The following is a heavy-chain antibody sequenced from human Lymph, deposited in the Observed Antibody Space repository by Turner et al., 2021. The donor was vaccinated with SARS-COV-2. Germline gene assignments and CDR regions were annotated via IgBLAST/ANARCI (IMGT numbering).Heavy chain of an antibody. CDR1: GFTFSNYA. CDR2: ISYDGSNK. D-gene: IGHD5-12*01. J-gene: IGHJ3*02. Sequence: QVQLVEYGGGVVQPGRSLRLACAASGFTFSNYAIHWVRQAPGKGLEWVAVISYDGSNKFYADSVKGRFTISRDNSKNTLYLQMNSLRAEDTAVYYCARDFPPQDGYNPAGGFDIWGQGTMVSVSS. CDR3: ARDFPPQDGYNPAGGFDI. V-gene: IGHV3-30-3*01.